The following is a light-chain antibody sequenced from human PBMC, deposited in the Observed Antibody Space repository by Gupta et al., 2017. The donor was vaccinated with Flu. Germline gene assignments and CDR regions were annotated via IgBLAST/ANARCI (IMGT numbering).Light chain of an antibody. V-gene: IGLV3-25*02. J-gene: IGLJ2*01. CDR2: NDN. Sequence: SYELTQPPSVSVSPGQTARITCSGDALPNQFAYWYQQKPGQAPVMVIYNDNERPSGIPERISASSSGTTVTVTISGVQAEEAADYYCHSADISGTSLEFGGGTKLTVL. CDR3: HSADISGTSLE. CDR1: ALPNQF.